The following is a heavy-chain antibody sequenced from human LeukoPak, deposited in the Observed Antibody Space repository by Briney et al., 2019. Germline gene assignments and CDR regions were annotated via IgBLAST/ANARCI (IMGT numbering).Heavy chain of an antibody. V-gene: IGHV1-18*01. CDR2: ISAYNGNT. CDR3: ARVPLAPQWLVHPLYYYYYGMDV. Sequence: ASVKVSCKASGYTFTSYGISWVRQAPGQGLEWMGWISAYNGNTNYAQELQGRVTMTTDTSTSTAYMELRSLRSDDTAVYYCARVPLAPQWLVHPLYYYYYGMDVWGQGTTVTVSS. J-gene: IGHJ6*02. CDR1: GYTFTSYG. D-gene: IGHD6-19*01.